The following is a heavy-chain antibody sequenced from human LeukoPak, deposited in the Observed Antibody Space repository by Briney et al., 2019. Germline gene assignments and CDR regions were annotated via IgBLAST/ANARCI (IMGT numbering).Heavy chain of an antibody. CDR1: GFTFGSYG. D-gene: IGHD2-8*01. V-gene: IGHV3-30*03. CDR3: LTLVLGE. Sequence: GGSLRLSCAASGFTFGSYGMHWVRQAPGKGLEWVAVISYDGSNKYYADSVKGRFTISRDNSKNTLYLQMNSLRAEDTAVHCTLTLVLGEWGQGTLVTVSS. CDR2: ISYDGSNK. J-gene: IGHJ4*02.